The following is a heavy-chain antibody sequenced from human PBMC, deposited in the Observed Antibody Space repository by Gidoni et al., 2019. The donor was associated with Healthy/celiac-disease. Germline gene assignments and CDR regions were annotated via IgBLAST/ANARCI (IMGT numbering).Heavy chain of an antibody. J-gene: IGHJ4*02. Sequence: EVQLLASGGGLVQPGGSLRLFCEASGFTFSSYAMSWVRQATGKGLEWVSAISGSGGSTYYADSVKGRFTISRDNSKNTLYLQMNSLRAEDTAVYYCAKDSIHYGLFWGQGTLVTVSS. D-gene: IGHD4-17*01. CDR1: GFTFSSYA. V-gene: IGHV3-23*01. CDR3: AKDSIHYGLF. CDR2: ISGSGGST.